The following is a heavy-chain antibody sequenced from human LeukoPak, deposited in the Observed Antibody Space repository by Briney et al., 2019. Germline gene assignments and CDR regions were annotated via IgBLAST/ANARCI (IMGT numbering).Heavy chain of an antibody. V-gene: IGHV5-51*01. CDR1: GYSFTSYW. D-gene: IGHD5-18*01. CDR3: ARQTAMGRSGDY. CDR2: IDHSDSET. Sequence: GESLKISCKASGYSFTSYWIGWVRQMPGKGLEWMGIIDHSDSETRSTPSFQGQVTISVDKSLTTADLQWNSLKASDTAMYYCARQTAMGRSGDYWGQGTLVTVSS. J-gene: IGHJ4*02.